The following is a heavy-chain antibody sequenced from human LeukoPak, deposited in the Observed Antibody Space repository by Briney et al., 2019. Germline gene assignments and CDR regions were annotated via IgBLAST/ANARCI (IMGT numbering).Heavy chain of an antibody. V-gene: IGHV1-69*01. D-gene: IGHD6-13*01. Sequence: MGVIIPIFGTANYAQKFQGRVTITADESTSTAYMELSSLRSEDTAVYYCARDEYSSSWYWGQGTLVTVSS. CDR3: ARDEYSSSWY. CDR2: IIPIFGTA. J-gene: IGHJ4*02.